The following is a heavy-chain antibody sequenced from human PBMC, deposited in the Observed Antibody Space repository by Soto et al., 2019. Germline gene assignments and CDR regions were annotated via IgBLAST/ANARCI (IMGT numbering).Heavy chain of an antibody. CDR2: ISENGDRQ. J-gene: IGHJ4*02. CDR3: ARRLATTVSALGY. V-gene: IGHV3-30-3*01. CDR1: GLTFTSSS. Sequence: GGSLRLSCAASGLTFTSSSFHWVRQAPGMGLEWVAVISENGDRQYSTESVRGRFLISRDSSKNTVYLQMNSLRPEDTGVYFCARRLATTVSALGYWGQGALVTVS. D-gene: IGHD4-17*01.